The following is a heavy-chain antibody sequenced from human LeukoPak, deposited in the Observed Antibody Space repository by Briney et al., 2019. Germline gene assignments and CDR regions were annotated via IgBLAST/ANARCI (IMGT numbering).Heavy chain of an antibody. Sequence: GGSLRLSCAASGFTFSSYAMSWVRQAPGKGLEWVSVISGSGGSTYYADSVKGRFTISRDNSKNTLYLQMNSLRAEDTAVYYCAPWGSGNKRNYFDYWGQGTLVTVSS. CDR3: APWGSGNKRNYFDY. D-gene: IGHD3-16*01. V-gene: IGHV3-23*01. J-gene: IGHJ4*02. CDR2: ISGSGGST. CDR1: GFTFSSYA.